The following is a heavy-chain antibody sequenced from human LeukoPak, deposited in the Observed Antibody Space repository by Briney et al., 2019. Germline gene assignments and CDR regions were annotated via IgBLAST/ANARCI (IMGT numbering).Heavy chain of an antibody. V-gene: IGHV4-34*01. D-gene: IGHD3-3*01. Sequence: KPSENLSLNCAVYGGSFSGYYWSWIRQPPGKGLEWIGEINHSGSTNYNPSLKSRVTISVDTSKNQFSLKLSSVTAADTAVYYCARGGYLECWGQGTLVTVSS. CDR1: GGSFSGYY. CDR3: ARGGYLEC. J-gene: IGHJ4*02. CDR2: INHSGST.